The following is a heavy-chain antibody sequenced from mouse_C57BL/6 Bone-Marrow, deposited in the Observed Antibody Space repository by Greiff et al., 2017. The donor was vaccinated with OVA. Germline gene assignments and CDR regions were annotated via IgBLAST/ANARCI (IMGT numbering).Heavy chain of an antibody. D-gene: IGHD1-1*01. J-gene: IGHJ1*03. CDR3: ATLASLITTFPWYFDV. V-gene: IGHV1-39*01. CDR2: INPNYGTT. CDR1: GYSFTDYN. Sequence: EVQLQESGPELVKPGASVKISCKASGYSFTDYNMNWVKQSNGKSLEWIGVINPNYGTTSYNQKFKGKATLTVDQSSSTAYMQLNSLTSEDSAVYYCATLASLITTFPWYFDVWGTGTTVTVSS.